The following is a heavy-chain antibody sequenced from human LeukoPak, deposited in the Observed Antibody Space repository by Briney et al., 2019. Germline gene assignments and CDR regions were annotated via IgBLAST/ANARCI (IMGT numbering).Heavy chain of an antibody. CDR2: IIPIFGTA. CDR1: GGTFSSYA. CDR3: ATDPNYYGSGSLDY. Sequence: ASVKVSCKASGGTFSSYAISWVRQAPGQGLEGMGGIIPIFGTANYAQKFQGRVTMTEDTSTDTVYMELSSLSSDDTAVYHCATDPNYYGSGSLDYWGQGTLVNVSS. D-gene: IGHD3-10*01. V-gene: IGHV1-69*06. J-gene: IGHJ4*02.